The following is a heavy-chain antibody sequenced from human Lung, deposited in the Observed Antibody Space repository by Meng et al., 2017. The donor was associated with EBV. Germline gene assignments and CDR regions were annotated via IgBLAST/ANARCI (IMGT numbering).Heavy chain of an antibody. Sequence: QFTLTVSVLKLAKPTHTLTLAFPFSGFSLSISGVGVGWIRQPPGKALEWLALIYWDDDKRYSPSLKSRLTITKDTSKNQVVLTMTNMDPVDTATYYCTHRPMTSAYYYFDYWGQGTLVTVSS. CDR1: GFSLSISGVG. CDR3: THRPMTSAYYYFDY. CDR2: IYWDDDK. D-gene: IGHD3-22*01. V-gene: IGHV2-5*02. J-gene: IGHJ4*02.